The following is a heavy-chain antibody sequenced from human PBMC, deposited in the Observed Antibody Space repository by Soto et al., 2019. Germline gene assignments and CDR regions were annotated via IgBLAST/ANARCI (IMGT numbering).Heavy chain of an antibody. J-gene: IGHJ4*01. V-gene: IGHV5-51*01. D-gene: IGHD3-3*01. Sequence: PGESLKISCKGSGYSFASYRIAWVRQMPGKGLEWMGIIDPSDSDIRYSPSFQGQVTISADKSISTAYLQWSSLKASDTAIYYCARSFFDNFDYWGHENLVTVSS. CDR1: GYSFASYR. CDR2: IDPSDSDI. CDR3: ARSFFDNFDY.